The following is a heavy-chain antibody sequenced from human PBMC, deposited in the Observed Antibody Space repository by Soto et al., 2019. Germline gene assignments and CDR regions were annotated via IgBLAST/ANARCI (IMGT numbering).Heavy chain of an antibody. CDR3: ERGHKYCTNGVCYSDAFDI. CDR1: GGSISSYY. D-gene: IGHD2-8*01. Sequence: SETLSLTCTVSGGSISSYYWCWIRQPPGKGLEWIGYIYYSGSTNYNPSLKSRVTISVDTSKNQFSLKLSSVTAADTAVYFCERGHKYCTNGVCYSDAFDIWGQGTMVTVSS. CDR2: IYYSGST. V-gene: IGHV4-59*01. J-gene: IGHJ3*02.